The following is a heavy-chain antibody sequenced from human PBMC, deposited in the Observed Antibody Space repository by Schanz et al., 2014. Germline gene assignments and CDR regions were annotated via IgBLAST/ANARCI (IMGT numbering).Heavy chain of an antibody. Sequence: EVQLVESGGGLIQSGGSLRLSCVASGFTINNNYMTWVRQAPGKGLEWVSDIYSGGITHYADSVKGRFTISRDSSKNTLYLQMNSLRAEDTAVCDCARYVWFGELVSGMDVWGQGTTVTVSS. J-gene: IGHJ6*02. CDR2: IYSGGIT. D-gene: IGHD3-10*01. V-gene: IGHV3-53*01. CDR3: ARYVWFGELVSGMDV. CDR1: GFTINNNY.